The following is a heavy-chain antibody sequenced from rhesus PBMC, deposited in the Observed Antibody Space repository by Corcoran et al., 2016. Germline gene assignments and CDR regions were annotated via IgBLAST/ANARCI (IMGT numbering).Heavy chain of an antibody. CDR3: ARVWGGSWTCDY. CDR2: IYGSSTST. J-gene: IGHJ4*01. Sequence: QVQLQESGPGVVKPSETLSLTCAVSGGSISDSYRWSWIRQPPGKGLAWIGYIYGSSTSTNYNPSLKSRVTILKDTSKTQFSLKLSSVTAADTAVYYCARVWGGSWTCDYWGQGVLVTVSS. CDR1: GGSISDSYR. D-gene: IGHD6-25*01. V-gene: IGHV4S10*01.